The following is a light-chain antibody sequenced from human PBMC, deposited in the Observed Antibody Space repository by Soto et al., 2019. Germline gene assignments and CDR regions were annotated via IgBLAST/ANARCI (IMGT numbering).Light chain of an antibody. CDR3: QQYYITPWT. Sequence: DIVMTQSPDSLAVSLGERATINCKSSQSVLYSSNNKNYLTWYQQKPGQPPKLLIYWASTRESGVPDRFSGSGSVTDFTLTISSLQAEDVAVYYCQQYYITPWTFGQGTKVEIK. CDR2: WAS. J-gene: IGKJ1*01. V-gene: IGKV4-1*01. CDR1: QSVLYSSNNKNY.